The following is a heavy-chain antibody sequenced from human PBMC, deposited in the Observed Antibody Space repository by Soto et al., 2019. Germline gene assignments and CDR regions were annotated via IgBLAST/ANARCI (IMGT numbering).Heavy chain of an antibody. CDR3: ARERGGYCSSTSCYAGWFDP. J-gene: IGHJ5*02. Sequence: QVQLQESGPGLVKPSQTLSLTCTVSGGSISSGGYYWSWIRQHPGKGLEWIGYIYYSGSTYYNPSLKSRVTMSVDTYKNQFSLKLSSVTAADTAVYYCARERGGYCSSTSCYAGWFDPWGQGTLVTVSS. CDR2: IYYSGST. V-gene: IGHV4-31*03. D-gene: IGHD2-2*01. CDR1: GGSISSGGYY.